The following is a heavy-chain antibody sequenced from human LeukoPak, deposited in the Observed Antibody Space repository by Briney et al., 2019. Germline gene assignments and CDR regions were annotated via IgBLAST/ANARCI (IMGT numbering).Heavy chain of an antibody. J-gene: IGHJ4*02. CDR2: IYYSGST. Sequence: SETLSLTCTVSGGSVSSGSYYWRWIRQPPGKGLEWIGYIYYSGSTNYNPSLKSRVTISVDTSKNQFSLKLSSVTAADTAVYYCARYSGYDYVFDYWGQGTLVTVSS. CDR1: GGSVSSGSYY. V-gene: IGHV4-61*01. D-gene: IGHD5-12*01. CDR3: ARYSGYDYVFDY.